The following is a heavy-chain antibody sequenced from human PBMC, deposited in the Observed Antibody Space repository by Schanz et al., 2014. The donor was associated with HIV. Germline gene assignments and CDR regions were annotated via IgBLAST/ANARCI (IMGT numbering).Heavy chain of an antibody. J-gene: IGHJ4*02. Sequence: QVQLLQSGAEVKKPGSSVKVSCKASGGSFSNYAISWVRQAPGQGLEWLGMIVPKLGAAKYAQNFQGRVTIASDESTSTSYMEMTSLRSEDTAVYFCARSDTYNSGWYVHWGQGTLVTVSS. CDR3: ARSDTYNSGWYVH. CDR1: GGSFSNYA. D-gene: IGHD6-19*01. V-gene: IGHV1-69*11. CDR2: IVPKLGAA.